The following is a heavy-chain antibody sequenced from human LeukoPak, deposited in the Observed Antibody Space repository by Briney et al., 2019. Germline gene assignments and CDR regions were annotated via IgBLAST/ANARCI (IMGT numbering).Heavy chain of an antibody. CDR2: INPNSGGT. D-gene: IGHD6-13*01. CDR3: VRERYSSSLNWFDP. Sequence: ASVKVSCKASGYTFSDYYMHWVRQAPGQGLEWMGWINPNSGGTNYAQKFQGRVTMTGDTSISTAYMELSRLRSDDTAIYYCVRERYSSSLNWFDPWGQGTLVTVSS. J-gene: IGHJ5*02. V-gene: IGHV1-2*02. CDR1: GYTFSDYY.